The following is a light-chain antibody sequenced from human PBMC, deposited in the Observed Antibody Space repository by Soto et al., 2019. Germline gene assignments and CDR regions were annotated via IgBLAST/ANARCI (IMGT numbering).Light chain of an antibody. CDR2: AAS. CDR3: QQLNSYPLT. J-gene: IGKJ3*01. V-gene: IGKV1-9*01. Sequence: DIQLTQSPSFLSASVGDRVTITFRASQGISSYLGWYQQKPGKAPKLLIYAASTLESGVPSRFSGSGSGTEITLTISSLQPEDFATYSCQQLNSYPLTFGPATKVDIK. CDR1: QGISSY.